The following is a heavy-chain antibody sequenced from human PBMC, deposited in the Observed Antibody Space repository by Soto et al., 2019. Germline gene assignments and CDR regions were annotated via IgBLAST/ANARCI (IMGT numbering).Heavy chain of an antibody. V-gene: IGHV4-39*01. J-gene: IGHJ6*02. Sequence: SETLSLTWTVSGGSISSSSYYGGWIRQRPGKVLEWIGSIYYSGSTYYNPSLKSRVTISVDTSKTQFSLKLSSVTAADTAVYYCARRPTLQPPYYSYGMDVWGQGTTVTVSS. CDR1: GGSISSSSYY. CDR3: ARRPTLQPPYYSYGMDV. D-gene: IGHD2-21*02. CDR2: IYYSGST.